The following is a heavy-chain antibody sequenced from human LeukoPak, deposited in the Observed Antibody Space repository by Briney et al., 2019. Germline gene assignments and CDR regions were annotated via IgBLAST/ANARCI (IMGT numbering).Heavy chain of an antibody. Sequence: GGSLRLSCAASGFTVSSNYMSWVRQAPGKGLEWVSAFSSGGSTYYADSVKDRFTISRDDSKNTLYLQMNSLRAEDTAVYYCARALAAGAYYFDSWGHGTLVTVSS. CDR2: FSSGGST. D-gene: IGHD6-13*01. J-gene: IGHJ4*01. CDR1: GFTVSSNY. CDR3: ARALAAGAYYFDS. V-gene: IGHV3-53*01.